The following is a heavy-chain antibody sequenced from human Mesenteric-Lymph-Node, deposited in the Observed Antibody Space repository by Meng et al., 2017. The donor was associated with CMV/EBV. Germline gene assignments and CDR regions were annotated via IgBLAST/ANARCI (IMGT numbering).Heavy chain of an antibody. D-gene: IGHD3-3*01. V-gene: IGHV3-74*01. CDR3: ARVRSSSITISAVSRAFDV. CDR2: INSDGGRL. Sequence: GESLKISCASSGFTFRSYWMHWVRQAPGTGLVWVSRINSDGGRLSNADSAQGRCIISRDNARNTVHLPMNSLGVEDTAVYYCARVRSSSITISAVSRAFDVWGQGTVVTVSS. J-gene: IGHJ3*01. CDR1: GFTFRSYW.